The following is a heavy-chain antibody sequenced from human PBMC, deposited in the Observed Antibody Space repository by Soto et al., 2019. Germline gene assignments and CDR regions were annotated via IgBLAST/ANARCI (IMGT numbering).Heavy chain of an antibody. J-gene: IGHJ3*02. Sequence: ASVKVSCKASGGNFSSYAISWVRQAPGQGLEWMGGIIPIFGTANYAQKFQGRVTITADESTSTAYMELSSLRSEDTAVSYCARGGIGDAIAIWVQWTMVTVSS. CDR3: ARGGIGDAIAI. CDR1: GGNFSSYA. D-gene: IGHD3-16*01. V-gene: IGHV1-69*13. CDR2: IIPIFGTA.